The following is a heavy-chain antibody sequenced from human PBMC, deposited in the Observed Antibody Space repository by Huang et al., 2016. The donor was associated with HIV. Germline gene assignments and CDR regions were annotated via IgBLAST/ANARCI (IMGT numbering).Heavy chain of an antibody. Sequence: QVRLEQWGPNLLKPSDTLSLKCAVYGGSFSDYFWTWIRQSPVKGLEWIGEVNHRGSGTHNPSLWSRVSMSVDSSKNQFYLNLTSVTAADTAVYFCARPKMTATPSDSSWSYFDFWGRGTPVTVSS. CDR2: VNHRGSG. V-gene: IGHV4-34*01. J-gene: IGHJ4*02. CDR1: GGSFSDYF. CDR3: ARPKMTATPSDSSWSYFDF. D-gene: IGHD3-10*01.